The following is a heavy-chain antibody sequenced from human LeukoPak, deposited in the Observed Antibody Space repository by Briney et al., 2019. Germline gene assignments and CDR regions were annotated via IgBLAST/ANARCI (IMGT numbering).Heavy chain of an antibody. CDR3: ARVQWELEYYFDY. Sequence: GGSLRLSCAASGFNVNSYYMSWVRQAPGRGLEWVSALSSGDNTHYADSVNGRFTISRDNSKNTLYLQLNSLRAEDTAVYYCARVQWELEYYFDYWGQGTLVTVSS. V-gene: IGHV3-53*01. CDR1: GFNVNSYY. J-gene: IGHJ4*02. D-gene: IGHD1-26*01. CDR2: LSSGDNT.